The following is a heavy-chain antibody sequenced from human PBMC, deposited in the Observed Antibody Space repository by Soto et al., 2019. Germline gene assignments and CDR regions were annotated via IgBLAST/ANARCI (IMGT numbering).Heavy chain of an antibody. J-gene: IGHJ6*02. V-gene: IGHV1-3*01. D-gene: IGHD1-1*01. CDR2: TNGGTGQT. CDR1: GYTFSTHA. CDR3: ARGKGMEENYYYYGLDI. Sequence: ASVKVSCKASGYTFSTHAMHWVRQAPGQSLEWMGWTNGGTGQTKHSHRFQDRVTITRDTSASTAYMELSSLRSEDTAVYYCARGKGMEENYYYYGLDIRGQGTTVTVSS.